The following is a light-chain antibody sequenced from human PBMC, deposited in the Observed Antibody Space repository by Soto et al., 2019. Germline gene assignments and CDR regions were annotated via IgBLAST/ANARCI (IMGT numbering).Light chain of an antibody. CDR1: SSNIGAGYD. J-gene: IGLJ2*01. CDR3: QSYDSSLSVV. CDR2: GNS. V-gene: IGLV1-40*01. Sequence: QLVLTQPPSVSGAPGQRVTISCTGSSSNIGAGYDVHWYQQLPGTAPKLLIYGNSNRPSGVPDRFSGSKSGTSASLAITGLQAEDEADYYCQSYDSSLSVVFGGGTQQTVL.